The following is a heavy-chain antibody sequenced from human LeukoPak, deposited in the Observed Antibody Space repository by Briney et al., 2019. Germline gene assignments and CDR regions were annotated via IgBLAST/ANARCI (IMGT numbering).Heavy chain of an antibody. D-gene: IGHD6-19*01. CDR1: GFTFGSYW. CDR2: ISSDGSST. V-gene: IGHV3-74*01. Sequence: GGSLRPSCAASGFTFGSYWMHWVRQAPGKGLVWVSRISSDGSSTTYADSVKGRFTISRDNAKNTLYLQMNSLRAEDTAVYYCARGGIEVAGYVEFWGQGTLATVSS. J-gene: IGHJ4*02. CDR3: ARGGIEVAGYVEF.